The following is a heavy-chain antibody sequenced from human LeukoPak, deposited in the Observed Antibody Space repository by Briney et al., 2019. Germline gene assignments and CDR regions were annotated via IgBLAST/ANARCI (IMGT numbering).Heavy chain of an antibody. J-gene: IGHJ5*02. V-gene: IGHV4-34*01. Sequence: PSETLSLTCAVYGGSFSGYYWSWIRQPPGKGLEWIGEINHSGSTNYNPSLKSRVTISVDTSKNKFSLKLSSVTAADTAVYYCARGRDSSGYYFWFDPWGQGTLVTVSS. D-gene: IGHD3-22*01. CDR1: GGSFSGYY. CDR3: ARGRDSSGYYFWFDP. CDR2: INHSGST.